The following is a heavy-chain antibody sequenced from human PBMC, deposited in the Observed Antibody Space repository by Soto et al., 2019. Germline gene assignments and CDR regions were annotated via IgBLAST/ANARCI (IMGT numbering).Heavy chain of an antibody. D-gene: IGHD5-18*01. CDR3: ARDPGYSYGYN. CDR2: INAGNGNT. J-gene: IGHJ4*02. CDR1: GYRCTSYA. Sequence: QVQLVQSGAEVKKPGASVKVSCKDSGYRCTSYAMHWVRQAPGQRLEWMGWINAGNGNTKYSQKFQGRVTITRDTSASTAYMELSSLRSEDTAVYYCARDPGYSYGYNWGQGTLVSFSS. V-gene: IGHV1-3*01.